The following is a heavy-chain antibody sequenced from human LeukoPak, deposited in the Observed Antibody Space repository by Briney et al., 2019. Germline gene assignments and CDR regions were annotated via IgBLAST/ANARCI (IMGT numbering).Heavy chain of an antibody. V-gene: IGHV3-48*01. CDR2: ISSSSSTI. Sequence: GGSLRLSCAASGFTFSSYSMNWVRQAPGKGLEWVSYISSSSSTIYYADSVKGRFTISRDNAKNSLYLQMNSLRAEDTAVYYCARDGGLAISRGFDPWGQGTLVTVSS. D-gene: IGHD3/OR15-3a*01. CDR3: ARDGGLAISRGFDP. CDR1: GFTFSSYS. J-gene: IGHJ5*02.